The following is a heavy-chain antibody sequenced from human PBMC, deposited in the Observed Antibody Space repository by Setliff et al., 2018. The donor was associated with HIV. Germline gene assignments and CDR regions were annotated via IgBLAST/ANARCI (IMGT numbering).Heavy chain of an antibody. CDR1: GGTFNTYV. CDR2: IIPILGVA. V-gene: IGHV1-69*10. D-gene: IGHD2-15*01. Sequence: SVKVSCKASGGTFNTYVISWLRQAPGQGLEWMGGIIPILGVANYAQKFQGRLTITADKSTNTAYMELSSLKSDDTAVYYCARGPEEGDCSGGSCHGNFDPWGQGTLVTVSS. CDR3: ARGPEEGDCSGGSCHGNFDP. J-gene: IGHJ5*02.